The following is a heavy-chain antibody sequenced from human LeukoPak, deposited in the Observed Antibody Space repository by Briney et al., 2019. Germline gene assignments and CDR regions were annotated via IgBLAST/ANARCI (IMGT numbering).Heavy chain of an antibody. J-gene: IGHJ4*02. V-gene: IGHV1-69*13. Sequence: SVKVSCKASGGTFSSYAISWVRQAPGQGLEWMGGIIPIFGTANYAQKFQGRVTITADESTSTAYMELSSLRSEDTAVYYCARSAYATMVRGVIPDDCWGQGTLVTVSS. CDR3: ARSAYATMVRGVIPDDC. CDR1: GGTFSSYA. CDR2: IIPIFGTA. D-gene: IGHD3-10*01.